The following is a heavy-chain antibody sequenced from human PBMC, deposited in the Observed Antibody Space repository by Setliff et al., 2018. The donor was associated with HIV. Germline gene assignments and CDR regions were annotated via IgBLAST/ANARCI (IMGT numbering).Heavy chain of an antibody. D-gene: IGHD2-2*01. CDR3: ARAEGDACNSLPYFDS. CDR1: GGSISSYY. CDR2: VYSTGSI. Sequence: SETLSLTCTVSGGSISSYYWTWIRQPPGKGLEWIGFVYSTGSINYSPSFRGRLTISLDTSENQFSLHLTSVTAADTAVYYCARAEGDACNSLPYFDSWGPGALVTVSS. J-gene: IGHJ4*02. V-gene: IGHV4-59*01.